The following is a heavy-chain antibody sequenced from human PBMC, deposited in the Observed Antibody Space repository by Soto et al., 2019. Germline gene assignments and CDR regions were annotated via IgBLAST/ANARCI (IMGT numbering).Heavy chain of an antibody. Sequence: PAWSLRLSCAASGFTFTRYSMNWVRQAPGKGLEWVSSISSTTNYIYYGDSMKGRFTISRDNAKNSLYLEMDSLRAEDTAVYYCARESEDLTSNFDYWGQGTLVTVSS. J-gene: IGHJ4*02. CDR1: GFTFTRYS. CDR3: ARESEDLTSNFDY. V-gene: IGHV3-21*06. CDR2: ISSTTNYI.